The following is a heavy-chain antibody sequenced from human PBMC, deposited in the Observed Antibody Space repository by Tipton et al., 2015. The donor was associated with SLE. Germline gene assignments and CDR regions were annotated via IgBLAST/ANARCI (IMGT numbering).Heavy chain of an antibody. CDR2: IYTSGST. CDR1: GGSISSGSYY. CDR3: ARVISSSRWFDP. Sequence: TLSLTCTVSGGSISSGSYYWSWIRQPAGKGLEWIGYIYTSGSTNYNPSLKSRVTISVDTSKNQFSLKLSSVTAADTAVYYCARVISSSRWFDPWGQGTLVIVSS. J-gene: IGHJ5*02. D-gene: IGHD6-6*01. V-gene: IGHV4-61*09.